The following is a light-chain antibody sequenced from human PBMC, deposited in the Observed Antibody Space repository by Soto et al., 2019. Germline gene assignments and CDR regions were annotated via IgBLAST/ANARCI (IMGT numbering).Light chain of an antibody. CDR1: RSDIGAYNF. V-gene: IGLV2-14*03. J-gene: IGLJ2*01. CDR3: PSLTTSTPMI. Sequence: QSVLTQPASVSGSPGQSITISCTGTRSDIGAYNFVSWYQQHPGEVPKLILYDVNVRPSGVSNRFSGSKSGNTASLTISGLQAEDEADYYCPSLTTSTPMIFGGGTKLTVL. CDR2: DVN.